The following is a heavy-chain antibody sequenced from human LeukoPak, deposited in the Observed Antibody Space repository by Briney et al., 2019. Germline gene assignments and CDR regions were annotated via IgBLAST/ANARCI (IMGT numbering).Heavy chain of an antibody. CDR1: GFTVSSNY. D-gene: IGHD6-13*01. CDR2: IYSGGST. Sequence: PGGSLRLSCAASGFTVSSNYMSWVRQARGKGLEWVSVIYSGGSTYYADSVKGRFTISRDNSKNTLYLQMNSLRAEDTAVYYCASNFRAAAGPLAFDYWGQGTLVTVSS. V-gene: IGHV3-53*01. J-gene: IGHJ4*02. CDR3: ASNFRAAAGPLAFDY.